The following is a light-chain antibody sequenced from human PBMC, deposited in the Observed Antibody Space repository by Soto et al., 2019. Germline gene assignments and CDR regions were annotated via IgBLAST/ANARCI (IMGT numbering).Light chain of an antibody. CDR1: QSVASN. Sequence: DIVMTQSPATLSVSPGERATLSCRASQSVASNLAWYQQRPGQATRLLIYGASTRATGVPVRFSGRGSGTGFTLTISSLQSEDFTVYSCHHYNNWPHTFGGGTKVEIK. V-gene: IGKV3-15*01. CDR3: HHYNNWPHT. CDR2: GAS. J-gene: IGKJ4*01.